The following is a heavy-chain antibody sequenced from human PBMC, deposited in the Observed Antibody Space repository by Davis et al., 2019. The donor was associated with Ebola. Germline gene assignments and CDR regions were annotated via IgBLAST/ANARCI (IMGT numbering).Heavy chain of an antibody. J-gene: IGHJ3*02. Sequence: GESLKISCAASGFTFNQYAMTWVRQAPGKGLEWVSTLSKSGRDTNYADSVKGRLSVSRDNSKNTVYLQMHSLRVEDTAIYYCAKDTSNIWFDIWGQGTMVTVSS. CDR1: GFTFNQYA. CDR2: LSKSGRDT. D-gene: IGHD1-26*01. CDR3: AKDTSNIWFDI. V-gene: IGHV3-23*01.